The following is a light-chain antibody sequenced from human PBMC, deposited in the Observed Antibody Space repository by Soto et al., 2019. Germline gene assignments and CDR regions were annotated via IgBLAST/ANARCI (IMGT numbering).Light chain of an antibody. V-gene: IGLV2-14*02. J-gene: IGLJ2*01. Sequence: QSVLTQPASVSGSPGQSITISCTGTSSDVGSHNFVSWYQQRPGKAPKLIIFEVTKRPSGVSNRFSASKSGNTASLTISGVQAEDEADYYCCSFSSDSTPLVFGGGTKLTVL. CDR3: CSFSSDSTPLV. CDR2: EVT. CDR1: SSDVGSHNF.